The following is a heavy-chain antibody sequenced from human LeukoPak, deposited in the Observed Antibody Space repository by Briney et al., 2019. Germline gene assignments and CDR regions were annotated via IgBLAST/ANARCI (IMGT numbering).Heavy chain of an antibody. Sequence: SETLSLTCTVSGGSISSYYWSWIRQPPGKGLEWIGSIYHSGSTYHNPSLKSRVTISVDTSKNQFSLKLSSVTAADTAVYYCARVSNYDFWSGPTGSWFDPWGQGTLVTVSS. V-gene: IGHV4-38-2*02. CDR1: GGSISSYY. CDR2: IYHSGST. CDR3: ARVSNYDFWSGPTGSWFDP. D-gene: IGHD3-3*01. J-gene: IGHJ5*02.